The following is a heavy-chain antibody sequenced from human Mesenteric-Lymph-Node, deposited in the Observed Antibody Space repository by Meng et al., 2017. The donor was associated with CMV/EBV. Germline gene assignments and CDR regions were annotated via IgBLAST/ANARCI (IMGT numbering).Heavy chain of an antibody. D-gene: IGHD5-18*01. Sequence: CAVYGGSFRNYDWAWIRQAPGKGLEWIGNINHRGSTNYNPSFKSRVTMSVVTSKKQISLKMTSVTAADTASYYCARSSGAAMVTSDYWGQGTLVTVSS. J-gene: IGHJ4*02. CDR2: INHRGST. CDR3: ARSSGAAMVTSDY. CDR1: GGSFRNYD. V-gene: IGHV4-34*01.